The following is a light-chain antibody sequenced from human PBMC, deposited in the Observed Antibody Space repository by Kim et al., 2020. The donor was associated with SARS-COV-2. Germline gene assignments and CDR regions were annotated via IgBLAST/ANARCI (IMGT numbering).Light chain of an antibody. Sequence: ENVLTQSPGTLSLSPGERATLSCRASQSVSSSYLACYQQKPGQAPSLLIYDASSRATGIPDSSSGSGSGTDFTLTISRLEPEVFALYSCQRNGSSPITFCGGTKVYIK. CDR2: DAS. CDR3: QRNGSSPIT. CDR1: QSVSSSY. V-gene: IGKV3-20*01. J-gene: IGKJ4*01.